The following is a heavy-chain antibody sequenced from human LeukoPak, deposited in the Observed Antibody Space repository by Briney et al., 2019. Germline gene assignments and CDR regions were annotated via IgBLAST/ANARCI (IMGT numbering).Heavy chain of an antibody. CDR2: IYTSGST. Sequence: PSETLSLTCTVSGGSISSYYWSWIRQPAGKGLEWIGRIYTSGSTNYNPSLKSRVTMSVDTSKNQFSLKLSSVTAADTAVYYCARDLRHYDFWSDQYGTGWFDPWGQGTLVTVSS. D-gene: IGHD3-3*01. V-gene: IGHV4-4*07. CDR1: GGSISSYY. J-gene: IGHJ5*02. CDR3: ARDLRHYDFWSDQYGTGWFDP.